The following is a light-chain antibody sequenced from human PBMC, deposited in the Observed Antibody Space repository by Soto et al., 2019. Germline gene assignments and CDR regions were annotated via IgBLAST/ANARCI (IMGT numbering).Light chain of an antibody. CDR1: SSDVGGYNY. CDR3: SSFTSTHPGV. CDR2: EVS. J-gene: IGLJ3*02. V-gene: IGLV2-14*01. Sequence: QSALTQPASVSGSPGQSITISCTGTSSDVGGYNYVSWYQQYPGKAPKLMIYEVSNRPSGVSNRFSGSKSGNTDSLTISGLQAEDEADYYCSSFTSTHPGVFGGGTKLTVL.